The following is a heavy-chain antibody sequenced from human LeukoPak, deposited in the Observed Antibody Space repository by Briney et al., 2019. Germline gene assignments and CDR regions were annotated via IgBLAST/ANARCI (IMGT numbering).Heavy chain of an antibody. D-gene: IGHD6-13*01. V-gene: IGHV3-7*03. CDR3: ARDRVAAAGTNWFDP. Sequence: PGGSLRLSCAASGFTFSSSAMSWVRQAPGKGLEWVANIKQDGSEKYYVDSVKGRFTISRDNAKNSLYLQMNSLRAEDTAVYYCARDRVAAAGTNWFDPWGQGTLVTVSS. CDR1: GFTFSSSA. CDR2: IKQDGSEK. J-gene: IGHJ5*02.